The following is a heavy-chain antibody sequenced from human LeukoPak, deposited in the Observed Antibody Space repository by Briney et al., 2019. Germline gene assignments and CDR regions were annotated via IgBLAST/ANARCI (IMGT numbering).Heavy chain of an antibody. CDR1: GLTVSSNY. V-gene: IGHV3-66*01. J-gene: IGHJ4*02. D-gene: IGHD3-9*01. Sequence: PGGSLRLSCAASGLTVSSNYMSWVRQAPGKGLEWVSVIYSGGSTYYADSVKGRFTISRDNSKNTLYLQMNSLRAEDTAVYYCARVLRYFDWLPFDYWGQGTLVTVSS. CDR3: ARVLRYFDWLPFDY. CDR2: IYSGGST.